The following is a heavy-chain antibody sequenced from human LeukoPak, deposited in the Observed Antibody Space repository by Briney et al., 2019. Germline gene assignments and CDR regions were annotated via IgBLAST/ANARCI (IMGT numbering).Heavy chain of an antibody. V-gene: IGHV1-2*02. J-gene: IGHJ4*02. CDR1: GYTFTGYY. Sequence: ASVKVSCKASGYTFTGYYMHWVRQAPGQGLEWMGWINPNSGGTNYAQKFQGRVTMTRDTSISTAYMELSRLRSDDTAVYYCARDIAYYGSGSYYKAFDYWGQGTLVTVSS. CDR3: ARDIAYYGSGSYYKAFDY. D-gene: IGHD3-10*01. CDR2: INPNSGGT.